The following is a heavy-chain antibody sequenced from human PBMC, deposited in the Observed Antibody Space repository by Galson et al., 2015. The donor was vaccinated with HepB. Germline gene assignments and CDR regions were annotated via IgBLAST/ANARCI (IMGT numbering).Heavy chain of an antibody. D-gene: IGHD5/OR15-5a*01. V-gene: IGHV3-23*01. CDR2: ISGSGDST. J-gene: IGHJ4*02. Sequence: SLRLSCAASGFTFNSYAIMWVRQAPGKGLEWVSSISGSGDSTNYADSVKGRFTISRDNSKNTLYLQMNSLRAEDTALYYCAKEMSSASVATRVSHWGQGTLVTVSP. CDR3: AKEMSSASVATRVSH. CDR1: GFTFNSYA.